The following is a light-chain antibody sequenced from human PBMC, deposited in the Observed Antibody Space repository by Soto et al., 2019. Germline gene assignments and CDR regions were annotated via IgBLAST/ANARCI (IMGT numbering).Light chain of an antibody. Sequence: EIVMTQSPATLSVSPGERATLSCRASQSLSSNLAWYQQKPGQAPRLLIYDASTRATGIPARFSGSGSGTEFTLTISSLQSEDSAVYYCLQYNNWPSFTFGPGTKVDIK. V-gene: IGKV3-15*01. CDR1: QSLSSN. CDR3: LQYNNWPSFT. J-gene: IGKJ3*01. CDR2: DAS.